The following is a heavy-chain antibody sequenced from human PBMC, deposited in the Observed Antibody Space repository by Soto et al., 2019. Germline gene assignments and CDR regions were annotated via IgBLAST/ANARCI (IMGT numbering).Heavy chain of an antibody. CDR1: GFTFSSYS. D-gene: IGHD6-13*01. Sequence: ESGGGLVKPGGSLRLSCAASGFTFSSYSMNWVRQAPGKGLEWVSSISSSSSYIYYADSVKGRFTISRDNAKNSLYLQMNSLRAEDTAVYYCARGGRAYSSTENAPYYYYMDVWGKGTTVTVSS. J-gene: IGHJ6*03. V-gene: IGHV3-21*01. CDR2: ISSSSSYI. CDR3: ARGGRAYSSTENAPYYYYMDV.